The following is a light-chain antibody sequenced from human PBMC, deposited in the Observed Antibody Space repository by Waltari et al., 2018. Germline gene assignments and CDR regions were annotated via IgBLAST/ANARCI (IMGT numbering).Light chain of an antibody. Sequence: WDQQFPGTAPKLLIYEGTNRPSGVPDRVSGSKSGYTASLAISGLQPEDEADYYCSSYTTSSTVIFGGGTKLTVL. CDR3: SSYTTSSTVI. J-gene: IGLJ2*01. CDR2: EGT. V-gene: IGLV2-18*02.